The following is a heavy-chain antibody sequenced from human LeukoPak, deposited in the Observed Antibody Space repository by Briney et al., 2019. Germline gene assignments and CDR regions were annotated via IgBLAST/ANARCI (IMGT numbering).Heavy chain of an antibody. D-gene: IGHD2-2*01. CDR3: AKIKDIVVVPAPYDY. CDR1: GFTFSSYA. J-gene: IGHJ4*02. Sequence: GGSPRLSCAASGFTFSSYAMSWVRQAPGKGLEWVSAISGSGGSTYYADSVKGRFTISRDNSKNTLYLQMNSLRAEDTAVYYCAKIKDIVVVPAPYDYWGQGTLVTVSS. CDR2: ISGSGGST. V-gene: IGHV3-23*01.